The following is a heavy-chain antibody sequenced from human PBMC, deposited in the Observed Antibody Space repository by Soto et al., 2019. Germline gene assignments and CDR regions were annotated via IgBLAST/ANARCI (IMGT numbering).Heavy chain of an antibody. Sequence: ETLSLTCTVSGGSISSYYWSWIRQPPGKGLEWIGYIYYSGSTNYNPSLKSRVTISVDTYKNQFSLKLSSVTAADTAVYYCARATGGVAGLLDALDIWGQGRMVTVS. V-gene: IGHV4-59*01. CDR1: GGSISSYY. J-gene: IGHJ3*02. CDR3: ARATGGVAGLLDALDI. D-gene: IGHD6-19*01. CDR2: IYYSGST.